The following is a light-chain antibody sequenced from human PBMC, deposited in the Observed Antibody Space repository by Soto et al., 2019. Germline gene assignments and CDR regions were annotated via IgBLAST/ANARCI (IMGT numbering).Light chain of an antibody. CDR3: AAWDDSLSGRV. CDR1: SSNIGKNY. J-gene: IGLJ3*02. V-gene: IGLV1-47*02. Sequence: QSVLTQPPSASGTPGQRVTISCSGSSSNIGKNYVYWYQQFPGTAPKLLIHTNNQRPSGVPDRFSGSKSGTSASLAISGLRSEDEADYYCAAWDDSLSGRVFGGGTKLTVL. CDR2: TNN.